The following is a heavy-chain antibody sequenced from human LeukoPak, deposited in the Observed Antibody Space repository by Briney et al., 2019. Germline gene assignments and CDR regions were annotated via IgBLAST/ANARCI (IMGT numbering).Heavy chain of an antibody. J-gene: IGHJ4*02. CDR3: ARAYGSGTSYHPDY. CDR2: INPNSGDT. CDR1: GYSFNAYY. V-gene: IGHV1-2*02. Sequence: ASVKVSCKASGYSFNAYYMRWVRQAPGQGLEYMGWINPNSGDTNSSQKFQDRVTLTRDTSITTAYMELSSLTSDDTAVYYRARAYGSGTSYHPDYWGQGTLVTVSS. D-gene: IGHD3-10*01.